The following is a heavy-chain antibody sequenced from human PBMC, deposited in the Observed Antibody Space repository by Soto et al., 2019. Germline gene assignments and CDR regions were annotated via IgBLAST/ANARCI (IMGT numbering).Heavy chain of an antibody. Sequence: ASVKVSCKAFGAAFSSFPFSWVRQAPGQGPEWMGGIIPILATPTYAQKFQGRVTITADEATSTAYMELGRLESDDTAVYYCARNIDTGMPIFDLWGQGTLVTVSS. D-gene: IGHD2-2*01. CDR1: GAAFSSFP. CDR2: IIPILATP. CDR3: ARNIDTGMPIFDL. V-gene: IGHV1-69*13. J-gene: IGHJ4*02.